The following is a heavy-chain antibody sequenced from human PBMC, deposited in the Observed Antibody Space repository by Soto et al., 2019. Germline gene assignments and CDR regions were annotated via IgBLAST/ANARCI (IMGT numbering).Heavy chain of an antibody. V-gene: IGHV5-51*01. Sequence: PGESLKISCKASGYRFTSYWIAWVRQTPGKGLEWMGSIYPGDSDTRYSPSFQGQVTISVDKSISTAYLQWSSLKASDTAMYYCARQATVWFDPWGQGTLVTVSS. CDR3: ARQATVWFDP. CDR2: IYPGDSDT. J-gene: IGHJ5*02. D-gene: IGHD4-4*01. CDR1: GYRFTSYW.